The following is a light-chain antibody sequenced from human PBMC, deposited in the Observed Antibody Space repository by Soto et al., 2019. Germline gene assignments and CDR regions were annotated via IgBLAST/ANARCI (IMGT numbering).Light chain of an antibody. J-gene: IGKJ1*01. CDR2: GAS. CDR1: QSISSY. V-gene: IGKV1-39*01. CDR3: QQSFSTPWT. Sequence: DIPMTQSPSSLSASVGDRVTITCRASQSISSYVNWYQQKPGKAPKLLMYGASSLQSGAPSRFSGSGSGTDFSLTISSLHPEDFATFYCQQSFSTPWTFGQGIKVEIK.